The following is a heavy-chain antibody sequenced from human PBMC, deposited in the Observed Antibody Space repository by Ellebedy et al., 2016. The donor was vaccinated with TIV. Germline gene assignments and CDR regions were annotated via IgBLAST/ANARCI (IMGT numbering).Heavy chain of an antibody. CDR3: TMGGHSGG. J-gene: IGHJ4*02. CDR2: FKSQTDGGAA. Sequence: PGGSLRLSCAASGFTFSSYSMNWVRQAPGKGLEWVGRFKSQTDGGAADYAAPLKGRFTISGDDSKNTLYLQMNSLKTEDTAVYYCTMGGHSGGWGQGTLVTVSS. D-gene: IGHD1-26*01. V-gene: IGHV3-15*07. CDR1: GFTFSSYS.